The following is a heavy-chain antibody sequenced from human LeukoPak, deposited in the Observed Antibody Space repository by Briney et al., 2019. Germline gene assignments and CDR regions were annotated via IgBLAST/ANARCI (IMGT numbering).Heavy chain of an antibody. D-gene: IGHD3-10*01. CDR3: AREMSGSNDAFDI. CDR1: GFTLSNYD. V-gene: IGHV3-13*01. CDR2: IYRAGDT. Sequence: GGSLRLSCAASGFTLSNYDMHWVRQAPGGGLEWVSIIYRAGDTYYPGSVKGRFTISRENAKNSLYLQMNSLRAGDTAVYYCAREMSGSNDAFDIWGQGTMVTVSS. J-gene: IGHJ3*02.